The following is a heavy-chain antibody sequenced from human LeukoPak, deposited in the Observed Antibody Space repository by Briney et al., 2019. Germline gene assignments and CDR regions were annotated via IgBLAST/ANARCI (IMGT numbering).Heavy chain of an antibody. V-gene: IGHV3-11*06. CDR3: ARDLAVAGYFDY. D-gene: IGHD6-19*01. CDR2: ISSSSSYI. J-gene: IGHJ4*02. CDR1: GFTFSDYY. Sequence: GGSLRLSCAAPGFTFSDYYMSWIRQAPGKGLEWVSSISSSSSYIYYADSVKGRFTISRDNAKNSLYLQMNSLRAEDTAVYYCARDLAVAGYFDYWGQGTLVTVSS.